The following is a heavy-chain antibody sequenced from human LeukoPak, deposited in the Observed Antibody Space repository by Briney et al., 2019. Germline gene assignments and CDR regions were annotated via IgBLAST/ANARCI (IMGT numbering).Heavy chain of an antibody. CDR3: TRDARLDCSTTSCYGALDI. V-gene: IGHV3-20*04. J-gene: IGHJ3*02. D-gene: IGHD2-2*01. Sequence: GGSLRLSCAASGFTFDDYGMSWVRQAPGKGLEWVSGINWIGRSTGYADSVKGRFIISRDNAKNSLYLQMSSLRAEDTAFYYCTRDARLDCSTTSCYGALDIWGQGTMVTVSS. CDR2: INWIGRST. CDR1: GFTFDDYG.